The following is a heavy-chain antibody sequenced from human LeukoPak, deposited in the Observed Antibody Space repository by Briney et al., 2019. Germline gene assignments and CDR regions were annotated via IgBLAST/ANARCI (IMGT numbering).Heavy chain of an antibody. CDR3: ARDAQRGFDHSNSLQY. CDR1: GFIFSHYG. D-gene: IGHD4-11*01. Sequence: GGSLRLSCAASGFIFSHYGMHWVRQAPGKGLEWVAVIWSDGTNRYYADSVKGRFSINRDDSQKRVFLQMNSLRAEDTAVYYCARDAQRGFDHSNSLQYWGQGALVTVSS. J-gene: IGHJ4*02. V-gene: IGHV3-33*01. CDR2: IWSDGTNR.